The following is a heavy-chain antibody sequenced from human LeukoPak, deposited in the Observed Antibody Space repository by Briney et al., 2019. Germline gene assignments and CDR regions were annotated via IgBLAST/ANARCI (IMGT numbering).Heavy chain of an antibody. D-gene: IGHD3-9*01. CDR3: AKDTGERLGILTGYYKSRKSYFDY. CDR1: GFTFSNYG. CDR2: IRYDGSNK. Sequence: GGSLRLSCAASGFTFSNYGMHWVRQAPGKGLEWVAFIRYDGSNKYYADSVKGRSTISRDNSKNTLYLQMNSLRAEDTAVYYCAKDTGERLGILTGYYKSRKSYFDYWGQGTLVTVSS. V-gene: IGHV3-30*02. J-gene: IGHJ4*02.